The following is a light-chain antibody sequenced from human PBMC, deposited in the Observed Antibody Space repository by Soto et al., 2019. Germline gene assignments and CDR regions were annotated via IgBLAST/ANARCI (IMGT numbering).Light chain of an antibody. CDR3: QKSYSTPIT. CDR2: GAS. Sequence: EIVMTQAPGTISVSPGARVTLSCSASQSLTRNLAWYQHKPGQSHRLIIYGASARATGIPARFSGSGSGTDFTLTIRSTQPEDFATYYCQKSYSTPITFGHGKRRAIK. V-gene: IGKV3-15*01. CDR1: QSLTRN. J-gene: IGKJ5*01.